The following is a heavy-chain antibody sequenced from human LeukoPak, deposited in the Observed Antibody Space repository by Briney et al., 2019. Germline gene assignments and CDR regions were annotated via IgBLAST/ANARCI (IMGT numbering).Heavy chain of an antibody. CDR3: ARGPTGYNWNDVSLRGYYYYYMDV. CDR2: IIPIFGTA. D-gene: IGHD1-1*01. CDR1: GGTFSSYA. V-gene: IGHV1-69*13. J-gene: IGHJ6*03. Sequence: ASVKVSCKASGGTFSSYAISWVRQAPGQGLEWMGGIIPIFGTANSAQKFQGRVTITADESTSTAYMELSSLRSEDTAVYYCARGPTGYNWNDVSLRGYYYYYMDVWGKGTTVTVSS.